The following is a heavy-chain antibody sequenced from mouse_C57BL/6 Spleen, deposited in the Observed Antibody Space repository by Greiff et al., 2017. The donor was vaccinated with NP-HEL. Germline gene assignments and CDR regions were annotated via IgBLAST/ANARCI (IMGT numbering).Heavy chain of an antibody. CDR1: GYTFTSYW. CDR2: INTSNGGT. Sequence: QVQLQQSGTELVKPGASVKLSCKASGYTFTSYWMHWVKQRPGQGLEWIGNINTSNGGTNYNEKFKIKATLTVDQSSSTAYMQLSSLTSEDSAVYYCARSPYYYAMDYWGQGTSVTVSS. V-gene: IGHV1-53*01. J-gene: IGHJ4*01. CDR3: ARSPYYYAMDY.